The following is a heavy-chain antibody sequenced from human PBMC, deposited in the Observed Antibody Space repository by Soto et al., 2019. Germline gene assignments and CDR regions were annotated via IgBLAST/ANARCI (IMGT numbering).Heavy chain of an antibody. CDR2: IYYSGST. CDR1: GGSISSGGYY. CDR3: AREVGEVDYSSSSDAFDI. J-gene: IGHJ3*02. D-gene: IGHD6-6*01. Sequence: SETLSLTCTVPGGSISSGGYYWSWIRQHPGKGLEWIGYIYYSGSTYYNPSLKSRVTMSRDTSKNQFSLKLDSVTAADTAVYYCAREVGEVDYSSSSDAFDIWGQGTMVTV. V-gene: IGHV4-30-4*08.